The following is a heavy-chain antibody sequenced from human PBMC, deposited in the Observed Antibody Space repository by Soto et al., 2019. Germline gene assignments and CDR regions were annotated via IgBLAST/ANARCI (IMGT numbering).Heavy chain of an antibody. CDR1: GGTFSSYA. CDR3: ARTRSFTLGFYYDGMDV. Sequence: QVQLVQSGAEVKKPGSSVKVSCKASGGTFSSYAISWVRQAPGQGLEWMGGIIPIFGTANYAQKFQGRVTITADESTSTAYMELSSLRSEDTAVYYCARTRSFTLGFYYDGMDVWGQGTTVTVSS. V-gene: IGHV1-69*01. D-gene: IGHD6-6*01. CDR2: IIPIFGTA. J-gene: IGHJ6*02.